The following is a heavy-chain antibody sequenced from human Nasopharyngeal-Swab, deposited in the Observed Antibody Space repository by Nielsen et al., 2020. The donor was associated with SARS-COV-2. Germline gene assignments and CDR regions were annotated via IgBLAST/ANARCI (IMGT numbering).Heavy chain of an antibody. J-gene: IGHJ4*02. CDR3: ARVLTTTVTIDY. V-gene: IGHV4-61*01. CDR2: IYYSGST. Sequence: SETLSLTCTVSGGSVSSGSYYWRWIRQPPGKGLEWIGYIYYSGSTNYNPSLKSRVTISVDTSKNQFSLKLSSVTAADTAVYYCARVLTTTVTIDYWGQGTLVTVSS. CDR1: GGSVSSGSYY. D-gene: IGHD4-17*01.